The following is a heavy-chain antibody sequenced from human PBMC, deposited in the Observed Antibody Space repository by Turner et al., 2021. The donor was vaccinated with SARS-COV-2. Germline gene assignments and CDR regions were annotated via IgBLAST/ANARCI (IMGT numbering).Heavy chain of an antibody. CDR3: ATIAAAGPDFYYYYGMDV. Sequence: EVQLVESGGGLVKPGGSLRLSCAASGFPLSSYSMNWVRQAPGKGLEWVSSISSSSSYIYYADSVKGRFTISRDNAKNSLYLQLNSLRAEDTAVYYCATIAAAGPDFYYYYGMDVWGQGTTVTVSS. CDR2: ISSSSSYI. D-gene: IGHD6-13*01. CDR1: GFPLSSYS. V-gene: IGHV3-21*01. J-gene: IGHJ6*02.